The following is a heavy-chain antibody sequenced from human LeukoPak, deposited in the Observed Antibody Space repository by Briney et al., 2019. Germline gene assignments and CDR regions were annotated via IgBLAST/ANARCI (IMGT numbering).Heavy chain of an antibody. J-gene: IGHJ4*02. Sequence: PSETLSLTCTVSGGSISSSSYYWGWIRQPPGKGLEWIGSIYYSGSTYYNPSLKSRVTISVDTSKNQFSLKLSSVTAADTAVYYCASHKGIRYSDWLSTYYFDYWGQGTLVTVSS. CDR1: GGSISSSSYY. CDR2: IYYSGST. CDR3: ASHKGIRYSDWLSTYYFDY. V-gene: IGHV4-39*01. D-gene: IGHD3-9*01.